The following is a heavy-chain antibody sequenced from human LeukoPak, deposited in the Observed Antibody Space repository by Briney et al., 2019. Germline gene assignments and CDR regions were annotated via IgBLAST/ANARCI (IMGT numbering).Heavy chain of an antibody. Sequence: GGSLRLSCAASGCTFSSYAMSWVRQAPGKGLDGVSSINYSGCSTFYADSVKGRFTISRDNSHNTLYLQMNSLRAEDTAVYSCAQRPSSDWAWGQGALVIVSS. CDR3: AQRPSSDWA. CDR2: INYSGCST. J-gene: IGHJ5*02. D-gene: IGHD3-22*01. CDR1: GCTFSSYA. V-gene: IGHV3-23*01.